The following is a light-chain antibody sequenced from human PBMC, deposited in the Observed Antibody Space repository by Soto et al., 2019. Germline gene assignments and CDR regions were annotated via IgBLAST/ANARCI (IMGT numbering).Light chain of an antibody. Sequence: QSALTQPHSVSGSPGQSVTISCTGTSNDIGGYNSVSWYQRHPGKAPRLIIYDVTKRPSGVPDRFSGSKSGDTASLTISGLQSEDESEYFCCSYAGPHTFGIFGAGTKVTVL. CDR2: DVT. CDR3: CSYAGPHTFGI. J-gene: IGLJ2*01. V-gene: IGLV2-11*01. CDR1: SNDIGGYNS.